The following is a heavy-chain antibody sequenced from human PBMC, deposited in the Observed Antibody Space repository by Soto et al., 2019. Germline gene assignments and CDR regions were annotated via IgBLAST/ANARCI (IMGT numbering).Heavy chain of an antibody. D-gene: IGHD5-12*01. CDR1: GFTFSSSA. Sequence: QVQLVESGGGVVQPGRSLRLSCAASGFTFSSSAMHWVRQAPGKGLEWVGLISYDGSTEYYEDSVKGRFTISRDNSKNTVYLQLNSLRDEDTAVYYCAREGFGAYDFRRVPQTDYWGQGTLVTVSS. J-gene: IGHJ4*02. V-gene: IGHV3-30-3*01. CDR2: ISYDGSTE. CDR3: AREGFGAYDFRRVPQTDY.